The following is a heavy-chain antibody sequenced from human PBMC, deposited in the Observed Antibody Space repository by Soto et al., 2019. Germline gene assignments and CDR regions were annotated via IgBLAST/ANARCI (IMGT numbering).Heavy chain of an antibody. Sequence: SETLSLTCAVYGVSFSGYYWSWIRQPPGKGLEWIGEINHSGSTNYNPSLKSRVTISVDTSKNQFSLKLSSVTAADTAVYYCARGRGIAAAGIRNAYYYYGMDVWGQGTTVT. V-gene: IGHV4-34*01. CDR1: GVSFSGYY. CDR2: INHSGST. CDR3: ARGRGIAAAGIRNAYYYYGMDV. J-gene: IGHJ6*01. D-gene: IGHD6-13*01.